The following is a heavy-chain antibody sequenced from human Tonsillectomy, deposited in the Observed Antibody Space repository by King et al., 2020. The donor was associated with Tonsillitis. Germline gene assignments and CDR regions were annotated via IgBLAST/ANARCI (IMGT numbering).Heavy chain of an antibody. CDR2: IHHDGST. J-gene: IGHJ5*02. D-gene: IGHD1-7*01. CDR3: ARIKSENFFAA. V-gene: IGHV4-4*02. CDR1: GASISSSNW. Sequence: QLQESGPGLVKPSGTLSLTCAVSGASISSSNWWSWVRQSPGKGREWVGEIHHDGSTNYNLSPKSRVTISVDKSKNALSLKLTSVTAADTAMYYCARIKSENFFAAGSEGTLVSVPS.